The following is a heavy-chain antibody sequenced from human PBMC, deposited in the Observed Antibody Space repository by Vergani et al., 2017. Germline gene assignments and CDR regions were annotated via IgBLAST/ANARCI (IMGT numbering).Heavy chain of an antibody. CDR3: ARSIWFGEPSRIDY. J-gene: IGHJ4*02. Sequence: QVTLKESGPALVKPTQTLTLTCTFSGFSLSTSGMRVSWIRQPPGKALEWLARIDWDDDKFYSTSLKTRLTISKDTSKNQVVLTMTNMDPVDTATYYCARSIWFGEPSRIDYWGQGTLVTVSS. CDR1: GFSLSTSGMR. D-gene: IGHD3-10*01. CDR2: IDWDDDK. V-gene: IGHV2-70*04.